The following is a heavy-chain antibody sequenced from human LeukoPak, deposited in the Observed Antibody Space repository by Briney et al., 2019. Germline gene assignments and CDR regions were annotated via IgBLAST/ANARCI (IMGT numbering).Heavy chain of an antibody. D-gene: IGHD4-11*01. CDR3: ARDQGRTYSNYLFDY. CDR1: GYTFTGYY. J-gene: IGHJ4*02. V-gene: IGHV1-2*02. Sequence: ASVKVSCKASGYTFTGYYMHWVRQAPGQGLEWMGWINPNSGGTNYAQKFQGRVTMTRDTSISTAYMELSRLRSDDTAVYCCARDQGRTYSNYLFDYWGQGTLVTVSS. CDR2: INPNSGGT.